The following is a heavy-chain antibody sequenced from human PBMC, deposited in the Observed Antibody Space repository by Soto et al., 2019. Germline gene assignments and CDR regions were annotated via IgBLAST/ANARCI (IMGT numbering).Heavy chain of an antibody. D-gene: IGHD5-12*01. V-gene: IGHV4-34*01. Sequence: QVQLQQWGAGLLKPSETLSLTCTVNGGSLTGYYWSWIRQPPGKGLEWIGEVKDGGRTNCSRSLRGRVSISADTPKNHFSLRLNSVTAADTAVYFCARGQEGIVATHWDQGALVTVSS. CDR1: GGSLTGYY. CDR2: VKDGGRT. J-gene: IGHJ4*02. CDR3: ARGQEGIVATH.